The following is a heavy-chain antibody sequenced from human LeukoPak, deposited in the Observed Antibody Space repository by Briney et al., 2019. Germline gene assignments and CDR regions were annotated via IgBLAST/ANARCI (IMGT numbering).Heavy chain of an antibody. V-gene: IGHV3-30*03. CDR3: ARGKTTVTIYYYYYYMDV. CDR1: GFTFSSYG. D-gene: IGHD4-17*01. CDR2: ISYDGSNK. Sequence: GGSLRLSCAASGFTFSSYGMHWVRQAPGKGLEWVAVISYDGSNKYYADSVKGRFTISRDNSKNTLYLQMNSLRAEDTAVYYCARGKTTVTIYYYYYYMDVWGKGTTVTVSS. J-gene: IGHJ6*03.